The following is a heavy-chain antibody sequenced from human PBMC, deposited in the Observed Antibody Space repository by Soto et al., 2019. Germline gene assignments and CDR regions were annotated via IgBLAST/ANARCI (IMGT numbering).Heavy chain of an antibody. Sequence: PWGSLLLSCVASVFSVDSIFMSWVRQAPGKGLHWVSTISDDGRTYYADSVKGRFSLSRDKSRNTLYLQMNRLRVEDTAVYYCSRDHSSGGYDYRGQGSMVTVSS. CDR1: VFSVDSIF. V-gene: IGHV3-53*01. D-gene: IGHD2-8*02. CDR2: ISDDGRT. J-gene: IGHJ4*02. CDR3: SRDHSSGGYDY.